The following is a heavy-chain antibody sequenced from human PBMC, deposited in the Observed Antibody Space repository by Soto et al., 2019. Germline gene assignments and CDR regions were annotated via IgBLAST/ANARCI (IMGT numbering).Heavy chain of an antibody. Sequence: PSETLSLTCTVSGDSFSPNYWSWLRQFPGKGLEWVGNIYYGGTTSYNPSLKSRVTISPETSKNQFSLRLTSVTAADTAVYYCARLGNYYQSLDPWGPGTLVTVSS. CDR1: GDSFSPNY. D-gene: IGHD3-10*01. J-gene: IGHJ5*02. CDR3: ARLGNYYQSLDP. CDR2: IYYGGTT. V-gene: IGHV4-59*08.